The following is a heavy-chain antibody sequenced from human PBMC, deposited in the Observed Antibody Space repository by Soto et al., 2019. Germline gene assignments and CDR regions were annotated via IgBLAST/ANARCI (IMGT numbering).Heavy chain of an antibody. CDR1: GGSVSSGSYY. D-gene: IGHD3-22*01. CDR3: ARNYDSGGSFDY. CDR2: IYYSGST. V-gene: IGHV4-61*01. Sequence: SETLSLTCTVSGGSVSSGSYYWSWIRQPPGKGLEWIGYIYYSGSTNYNPSLKSRGTISVDTSKNQFSLKLSSVTAADTAVYYCARNYDSGGSFDYWGQGXLVTVYS. J-gene: IGHJ4*02.